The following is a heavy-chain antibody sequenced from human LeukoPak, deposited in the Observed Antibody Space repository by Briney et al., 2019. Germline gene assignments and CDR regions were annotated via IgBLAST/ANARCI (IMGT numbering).Heavy chain of an antibody. J-gene: IGHJ4*02. CDR2: IKQDGTEK. D-gene: IGHD2-15*01. Sequence: GGSLRLSCAASGFTFSNYWMSWVRQAPGKGLEWVANIKQDGTEKYYVDSVKGRFTISRDNAKNSVYLQMNSLRAEDTAVYYCARDKVVGATYLDYWGQGTLVTVSS. V-gene: IGHV3-7*01. CDR1: GFTFSNYW. CDR3: ARDKVVGATYLDY.